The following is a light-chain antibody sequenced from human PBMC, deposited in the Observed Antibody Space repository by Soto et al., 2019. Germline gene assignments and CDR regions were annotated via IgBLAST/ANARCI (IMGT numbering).Light chain of an antibody. V-gene: IGKV4-1*01. CDR1: QSVLYSSNNKNY. Sequence: DIVMTQSPDSLAVSLGERATINCKSSQSVLYSSNNKNYLAWYQQRPGQPPKLLIYWASTRESGVPDRFSGSGSGTDFTLTITILQAEDVAVYDCHQYESTPPTFGQGTKLEIK. CDR3: HQYESTPPT. J-gene: IGKJ2*01. CDR2: WAS.